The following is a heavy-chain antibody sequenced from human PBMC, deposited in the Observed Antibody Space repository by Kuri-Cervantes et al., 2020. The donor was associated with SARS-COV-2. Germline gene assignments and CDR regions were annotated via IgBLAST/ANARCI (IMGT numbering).Heavy chain of an antibody. Sequence: GESLKISCAASGFTFSSYAMSWVRQAPGKGLEWVSAISGSGGSTYYADSVKGRFTISRDNSKNTLYLQMNSLRAEDTAVYYCTTDLRWRPELYYYYYMDVWGKGTTVTVFS. V-gene: IGHV3-23*01. J-gene: IGHJ6*03. CDR1: GFTFSSYA. D-gene: IGHD1-14*01. CDR3: TTDLRWRPELYYYYYMDV. CDR2: ISGSGGST.